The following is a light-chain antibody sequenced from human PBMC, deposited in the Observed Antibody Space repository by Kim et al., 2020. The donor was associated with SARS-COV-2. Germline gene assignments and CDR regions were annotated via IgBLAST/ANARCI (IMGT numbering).Light chain of an antibody. Sequence: SASVGDRVTITCRASQSISSYLNWYQQKPGKAPKLLIYAASSLQSGVPSRFSGSGSGTDFTLTISSLQPEEFATYYCQQSYSTPTFGGGTKVDIK. CDR1: QSISSY. J-gene: IGKJ4*01. CDR2: AAS. CDR3: QQSYSTPT. V-gene: IGKV1-39*01.